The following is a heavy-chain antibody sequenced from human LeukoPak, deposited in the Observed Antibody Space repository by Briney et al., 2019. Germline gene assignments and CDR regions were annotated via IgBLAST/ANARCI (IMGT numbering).Heavy chain of an antibody. CDR2: ISGSGGST. J-gene: IGHJ5*02. Sequence: SGGSLRLSCAASGFTFSSYAMSWVRQAPGKGLEWVSAISGSGGSTDYADSVKGRFTISRDNSKNTLYLQMNSLRAEDTAIYYCAKDDSRGSGSSGWFDPWGQGTLVTVSS. CDR1: GFTFSSYA. CDR3: AKDDSRGSGSSGWFDP. V-gene: IGHV3-23*01. D-gene: IGHD3-10*01.